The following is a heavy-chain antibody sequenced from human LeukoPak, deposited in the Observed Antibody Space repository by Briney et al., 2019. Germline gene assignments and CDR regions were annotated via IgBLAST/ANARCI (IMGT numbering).Heavy chain of an antibody. CDR2: IIPIFGTA. V-gene: IGHV1-69*05. CDR1: GGTFSSYA. Sequence: EASVKVSCKASGGTFSSYAISWVRQAPGQGLEWMGGIIPIFGTANYAQKFQGRVTMTRGMSTSTVYMELRSLRSDDTAVYYCARDCGGSYCNWFDPWGQGTLVTVSS. CDR3: ARDCGGSYCNWFDP. D-gene: IGHD1-26*01. J-gene: IGHJ5*02.